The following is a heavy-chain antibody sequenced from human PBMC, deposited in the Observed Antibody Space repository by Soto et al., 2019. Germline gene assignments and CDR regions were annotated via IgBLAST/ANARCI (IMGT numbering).Heavy chain of an antibody. J-gene: IGHJ6*02. D-gene: IGHD3-9*01. CDR2: INHSGST. Sequence: PSETLSLTCAVYGGSFSGYYWSWIRQPPGKGLEWIGEINHSGSTNYNPSLKSRVTISVDTSKNQFSLKLSSVTAADTAVYYCARGEGTLTGYYGGMDVWGQGTTVT. CDR3: ARGEGTLTGYYGGMDV. V-gene: IGHV4-34*01. CDR1: GGSFSGYY.